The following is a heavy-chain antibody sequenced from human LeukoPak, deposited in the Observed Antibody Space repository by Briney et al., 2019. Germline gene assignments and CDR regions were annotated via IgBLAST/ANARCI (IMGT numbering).Heavy chain of an antibody. Sequence: ASVKVSCKASGYSFTSHGISWVRQAPGQGLEWMGWISGYDGNRRYAQKVQGRVTMTTDTSTSTAYMELRSLRSDDTAVYYCARAGVTTVTTPFDYWGQGTLVTVSS. CDR2: ISGYDGNR. CDR3: ARAGVTTVTTPFDY. D-gene: IGHD4-17*01. V-gene: IGHV1-18*01. J-gene: IGHJ4*02. CDR1: GYSFTSHG.